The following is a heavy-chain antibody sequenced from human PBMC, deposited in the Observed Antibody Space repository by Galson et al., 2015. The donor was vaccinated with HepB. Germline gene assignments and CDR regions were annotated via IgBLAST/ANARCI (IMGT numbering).Heavy chain of an antibody. CDR1: GFTFSRYG. CDR2: KWYDGSNK. CDR3: ARVPPSGVAGFDY. V-gene: IGHV3-33*07. D-gene: IGHD6-19*01. Sequence: SLRLSCAASGFTFSRYGMYWVRQAPGKGLEWVALKWYDGSNKYYADSVKGRFTISRDNSKNTLYLQMNSLRAEDTAVYYCARVPPSGVAGFDYWGQGTLVTVSS. J-gene: IGHJ4*02.